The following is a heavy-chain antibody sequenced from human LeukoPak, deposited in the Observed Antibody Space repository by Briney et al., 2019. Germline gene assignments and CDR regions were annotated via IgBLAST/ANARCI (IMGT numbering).Heavy chain of an antibody. V-gene: IGHV3-64*01. D-gene: IGHD2-15*01. CDR3: ARVKFGTDRGGGLDV. CDR2: ISYGGGST. Sequence: PGGSLRLSCAASGFTFSSYAMHWVRQAPGKGLEYVSAISYGGGSTYYATSLKGRFSISRDNSKNTLYLQMGSLRPEDTAVYYCARVKFGTDRGGGLDVWGQGTMVTVSS. J-gene: IGHJ3*01. CDR1: GFTFSSYA.